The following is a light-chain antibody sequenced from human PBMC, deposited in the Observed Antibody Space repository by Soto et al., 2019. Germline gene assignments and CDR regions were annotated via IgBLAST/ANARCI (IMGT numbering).Light chain of an antibody. CDR1: RASIGSNT. CDR3: AAWDDSLSGPV. Sequence: QSVLTQPPSASGTPGQRVTISCSGSRASIGSNTVTWYQHLPGAAPKLLVYNNNQRPSGVPDRFSGSKSDTSASLAISGLQFDDEAVYYCAAWDDSLSGPVFGGGTKVTVL. J-gene: IGLJ3*02. CDR2: NNN. V-gene: IGLV1-44*01.